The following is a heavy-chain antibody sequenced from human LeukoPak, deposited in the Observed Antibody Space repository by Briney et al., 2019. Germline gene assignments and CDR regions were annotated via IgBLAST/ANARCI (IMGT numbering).Heavy chain of an antibody. Sequence: GGSLRLSCAASGFTFSSYAMSWVRQAPGKGLEWVSAISGSGGSTYYADSVKGRFTISRDNSKNTLYLQMNSLRAEDTAVYYCAKPSIFGVEVYYYYMDVWGKGTTVTVSS. CDR1: GFTFSSYA. J-gene: IGHJ6*03. CDR2: ISGSGGST. CDR3: AKPSIFGVEVYYYYMDV. D-gene: IGHD3-3*01. V-gene: IGHV3-23*01.